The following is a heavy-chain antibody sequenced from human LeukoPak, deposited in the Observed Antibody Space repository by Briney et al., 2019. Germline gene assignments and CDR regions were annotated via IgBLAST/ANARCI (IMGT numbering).Heavy chain of an antibody. J-gene: IGHJ4*02. CDR1: RFAFRSYG. CDR2: IRYDGSNK. Sequence: GGSLRLSCAASRFAFRSYGMHWVRQAPGKGLEWVAFIRYDGSNKYYADSVKGRFTISRDNSKNTLYLQMNSLRAEDTAVYYCAKDKGYDYVWGSYRYMAYWGQGTLVTVSS. D-gene: IGHD3-16*02. CDR3: AKDKGYDYVWGSYRYMAY. V-gene: IGHV3-30*02.